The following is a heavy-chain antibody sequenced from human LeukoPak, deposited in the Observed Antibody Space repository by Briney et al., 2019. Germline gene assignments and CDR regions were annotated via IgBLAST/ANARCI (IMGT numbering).Heavy chain of an antibody. D-gene: IGHD5-24*01. CDR1: GFTFDDYG. V-gene: IGHV3-20*04. Sequence: PGGSLRLSCAASGFTFDDYGMSWVRQAPGKGLEWVSGINWNGGSTGYADSVKGRFTISRDNAKNSLYLQMNSLRAEDTALYYCARELRDGYNYGGFDYWGQGTLVTVSS. J-gene: IGHJ4*02. CDR2: INWNGGST. CDR3: ARELRDGYNYGGFDY.